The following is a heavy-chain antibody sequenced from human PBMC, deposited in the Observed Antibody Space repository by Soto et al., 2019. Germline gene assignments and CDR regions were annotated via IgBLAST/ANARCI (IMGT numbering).Heavy chain of an antibody. D-gene: IGHD6-19*01. CDR2: TYYRSKWYN. CDR3: ARAPRIAVARVVGYYYGMDV. Sequence: SQTLSLTCAISGDSVSSNSAAWNWIRPSPSRGLEWLGRTYYRSKWYNDYAVSVKSRITINPDTSKNQFSLQLNSVTPEDTAVYYCARAPRIAVARVVGYYYGMDVWGQGTTVTVSS. CDR1: GDSVSSNSAA. J-gene: IGHJ6*02. V-gene: IGHV6-1*01.